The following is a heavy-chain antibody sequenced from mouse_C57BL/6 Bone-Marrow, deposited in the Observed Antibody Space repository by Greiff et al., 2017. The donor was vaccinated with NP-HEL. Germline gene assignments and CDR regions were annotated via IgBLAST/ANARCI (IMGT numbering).Heavy chain of an antibody. CDR3: ARSYYGSSQNWYFDV. CDR1: GFLLTSYA. D-gene: IGHD1-1*01. J-gene: IGHJ1*03. V-gene: IGHV2-9-1*01. CDR2: IWPGGGT. Sequence: QVQLQQSGPGLVAPSQSLSITCTVSGFLLTSYAISWVRQTPGKGLEWLGVIWPGGGTNYNSALKSRLSISKDNSKSQVFLKMNSLQTDDTARYYCARSYYGSSQNWYFDVWGTGTTVTVSS.